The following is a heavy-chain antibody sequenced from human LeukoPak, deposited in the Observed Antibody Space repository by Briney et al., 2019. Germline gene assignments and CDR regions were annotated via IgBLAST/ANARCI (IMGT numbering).Heavy chain of an antibody. CDR1: GYTFTGYY. CDR2: ISAYNGNT. V-gene: IGHV1-18*04. D-gene: IGHD6-13*01. CDR3: AREKAQGMAFDI. Sequence: GASVKVSRKASGYTFTGYYMHWVRQAPGQGLEWMGWISAYNGNTNYAQKLQGRVTMTTDTSTSTAYMELSRLRSDDTAVYYCAREKAQGMAFDIWGQGTMVTVSS. J-gene: IGHJ3*02.